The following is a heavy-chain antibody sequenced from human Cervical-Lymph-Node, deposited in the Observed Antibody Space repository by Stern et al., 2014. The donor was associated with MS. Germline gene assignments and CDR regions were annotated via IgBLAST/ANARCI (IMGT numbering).Heavy chain of an antibody. J-gene: IGHJ6*02. Sequence: VQLVESGAEVKKPGASVKVSCKASGYTFTSYGISWVRQAPGQGLEWMGWIRAYNGNTNYAQKLQGRVTMTTDTSTSTAYMELRSLRSDDTAVYYCARAAPYYGSVYYYYYGMDVWGQGTTVTVSS. V-gene: IGHV1-18*01. CDR2: IRAYNGNT. CDR3: ARAAPYYGSVYYYYYGMDV. CDR1: GYTFTSYG. D-gene: IGHD3-10*01.